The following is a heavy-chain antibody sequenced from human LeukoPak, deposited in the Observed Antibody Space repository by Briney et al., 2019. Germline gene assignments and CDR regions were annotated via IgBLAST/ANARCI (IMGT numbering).Heavy chain of an antibody. CDR2: ISPTGSTT. Sequence: GGSLGLSCTASGFSFSGHWMHWARQLPGKGLVWVSRISPTGSTTSYADSVKGRFTVSRDNAKNTLYLQVNNLRAEDTAVYYCARGPNSNWSGLDFWGQGTLLTVSS. D-gene: IGHD6-6*01. J-gene: IGHJ4*02. V-gene: IGHV3-74*01. CDR3: ARGPNSNWSGLDF. CDR1: GFSFSGHW.